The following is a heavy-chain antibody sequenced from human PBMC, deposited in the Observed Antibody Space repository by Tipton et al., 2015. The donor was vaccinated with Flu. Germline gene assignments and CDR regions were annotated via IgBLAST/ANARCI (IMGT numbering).Heavy chain of an antibody. D-gene: IGHD5-18*01. CDR3: ARVPDSSWYFDL. V-gene: IGHV4-59*01. CDR1: DVSITKSF. J-gene: IGHJ2*01. CDR2: IYHTGST. Sequence: TLSLTCNVSDVSITKSFWAWIRQPPGKGLEWIGYIYHTGSTNCNPSLKSRVTLSVDTSKNQLSLRLSSVVAADTAVYYCARVPDSSWYFDLWGRGTLVTVSS.